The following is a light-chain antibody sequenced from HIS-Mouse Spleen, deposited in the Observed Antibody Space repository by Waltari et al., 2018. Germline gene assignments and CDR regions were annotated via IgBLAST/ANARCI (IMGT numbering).Light chain of an antibody. J-gene: IGLJ1*01. CDR3: CSYAGSSTYV. CDR1: SSDVGGYNY. CDR2: EGS. Sequence: QSALTQPASVSGSPGQSITIPCTGTSSDVGGYNYASWYQQHPGKAPKLMIYEGSKRPSGVSNRFSGSKSGNTASLTISGLQAEDEADYYCCSYAGSSTYVFGTGTKVTVL. V-gene: IGLV2-23*01.